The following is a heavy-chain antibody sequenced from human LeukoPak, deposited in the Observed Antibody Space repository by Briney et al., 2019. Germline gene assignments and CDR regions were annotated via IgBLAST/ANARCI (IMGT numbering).Heavy chain of an antibody. D-gene: IGHD3-22*01. CDR2: IYHTGTI. Sequence: SETLSLTCAVSGGSISSSNWWSWVRQPPGKGLEWIGEIYHTGTIKYNPSLKSRVTISVDKSKNQFSLNLISVTAADTAVYYCARDGSEDYYDRSGYYTFFDSWGQGTLVTVSS. CDR3: ARDGSEDYYDRSGYYTFFDS. V-gene: IGHV4-4*02. CDR1: GGSISSSNW. J-gene: IGHJ4*02.